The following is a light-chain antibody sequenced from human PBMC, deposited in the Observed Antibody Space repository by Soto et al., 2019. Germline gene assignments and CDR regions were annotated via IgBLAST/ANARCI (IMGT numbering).Light chain of an antibody. CDR1: SSDVGSYNL. CDR2: EGS. J-gene: IGLJ2*01. Sequence: QSALTQPASVSGSPGQSITISCTGTSSDVGSYNLVSWYQQHPGKAPKLMIYEGSKRPSGVSTRFSGSNSGNTASLTISGLQAEDEADYYCSSYASSSILFGGGTKVTVL. V-gene: IGLV2-23*01. CDR3: SSYASSSIL.